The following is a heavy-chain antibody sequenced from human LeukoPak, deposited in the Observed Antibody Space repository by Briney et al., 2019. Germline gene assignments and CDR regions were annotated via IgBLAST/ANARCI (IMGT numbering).Heavy chain of an antibody. CDR3: AHSYGDYWFDP. CDR1: GVLLSTGGVG. CDR2: IYLDDDK. D-gene: IGHD4-17*01. V-gene: IGHV2-5*02. J-gene: IGHJ5*02. Sequence: SGPTLVKPTQTLTLTCTFSGVLLSTGGVGVGWIRQPPGKALEWLALIYLDDDKRYSPSLKSRLTITKDTSNKQVVITMTNMDPVDTATYYCAHSYGDYWFDPWGQGTLVTVSS.